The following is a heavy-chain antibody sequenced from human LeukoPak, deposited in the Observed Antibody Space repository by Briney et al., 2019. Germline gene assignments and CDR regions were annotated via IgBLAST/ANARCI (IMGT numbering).Heavy chain of an antibody. CDR2: ISSSGSTI. J-gene: IGHJ6*02. CDR3: ARWSQAPGYYYGMDV. CDR1: GFTFSDYY. V-gene: IGHV3-11*01. Sequence: GGSLRLSCAASGFTFSDYYMSWIRQAPGKGLEGVSYISSSGSTIYYADSVKGRFTISRDNAKNSLYLQMNSLRAEDTAVYYCARWSQAPGYYYGMDVWGQGTTVTVSS.